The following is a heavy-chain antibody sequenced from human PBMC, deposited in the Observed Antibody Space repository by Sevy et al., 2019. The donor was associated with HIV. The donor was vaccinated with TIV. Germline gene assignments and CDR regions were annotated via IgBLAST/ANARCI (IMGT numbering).Heavy chain of an antibody. V-gene: IGHV3-23*01. J-gene: IGHJ6*02. CDR1: GFTFSSYA. CDR2: ISDGGGTT. Sequence: GGSLRLSCAASGFTFSSYAMHWVRQTPGKGLEWVSGISDGGGTTYYADSVKGRFTISRDNAKNSLYLQMNSLRAEDTAVYYCARELGRSYYYGMDVWGQGTTVTVSS. D-gene: IGHD3-16*02. CDR3: ARELGRSYYYGMDV.